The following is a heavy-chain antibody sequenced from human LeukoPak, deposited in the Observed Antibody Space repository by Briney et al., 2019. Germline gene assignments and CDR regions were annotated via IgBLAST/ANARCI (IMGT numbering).Heavy chain of an antibody. CDR2: IYYSGSP. CDR3: ARDAFD. V-gene: IGHV4-31*03. Sequence: SETLPLTCTVSGGSISSGGYYWSWIRQHPGKGLEWLGYIYYSGSPYYNPSIKSRVTLSVDTSKNHFSPTLRPVTTADTAVYYCARDAFDWGQGTLVTVSS. J-gene: IGHJ4*02. D-gene: IGHD3-16*01. CDR1: GGSISSGGYY.